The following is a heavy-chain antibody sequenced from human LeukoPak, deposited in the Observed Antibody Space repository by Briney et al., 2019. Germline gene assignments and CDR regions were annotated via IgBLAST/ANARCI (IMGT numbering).Heavy chain of an antibody. V-gene: IGHV4-34*01. J-gene: IGHJ6*03. Sequence: SETLFLTCAVYGGSFSGYYWGWIRQPPGKGLEWIGSIDHSGSTYYNPSLKSRVTISVDTSKNQFFLKLSSVTAADTAVYYCARLRVSVRGVITRDLYYYYYMDVWGKGTTVTISS. CDR1: GGSFSGYY. D-gene: IGHD3-10*01. CDR3: ARLRVSVRGVITRDLYYYYYMDV. CDR2: IDHSGST.